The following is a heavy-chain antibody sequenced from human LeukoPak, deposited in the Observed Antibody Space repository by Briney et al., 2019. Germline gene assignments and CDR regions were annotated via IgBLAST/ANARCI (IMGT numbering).Heavy chain of an antibody. Sequence: QPGGSLRLSCAASGFTFSTYAMSWVRQAPGKGLEWVSALSGVGSSTHYADSVKGRFTISRDNSKNTLYLQMNSLRAEDTAVYYCAKDQQLVLDYWGQGTLVTVSS. D-gene: IGHD6-13*01. J-gene: IGHJ4*02. CDR2: LSGVGSST. CDR3: AKDQQLVLDY. V-gene: IGHV3-23*01. CDR1: GFTFSTYA.